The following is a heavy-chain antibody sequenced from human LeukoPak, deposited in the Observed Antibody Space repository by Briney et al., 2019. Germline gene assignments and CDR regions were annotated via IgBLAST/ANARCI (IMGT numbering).Heavy chain of an antibody. Sequence: GGSLRLSCAVSGFTFSTYSMSWVRQAPGKGLEWVSYFSSSGSTIYYADSVKGRFTISRDNANNSLYLQMNSLRDEDTAVYYCARDHRDCGGDCYDRPSWGQGTLVTVSS. CDR3: ARDHRDCGGDCYDRPS. J-gene: IGHJ5*02. D-gene: IGHD2-21*02. CDR1: GFTFSTYS. CDR2: FSSSGSTI. V-gene: IGHV3-48*02.